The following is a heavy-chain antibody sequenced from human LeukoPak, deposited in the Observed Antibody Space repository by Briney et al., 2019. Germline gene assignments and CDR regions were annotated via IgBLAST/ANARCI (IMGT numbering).Heavy chain of an antibody. CDR3: ARQSVATTKFDY. V-gene: IGHV1-46*01. CDR1: GYTFTSYY. J-gene: IGHJ4*02. CDR2: INPSGGST. D-gene: IGHD5-12*01. Sequence: ASVKASCKASGYTFTSYYMHWVRQAPGQGLEWMGIINPSGGSTSYAQKFQGRVTMTRDTSTSTVYMELSSLRSEDTAVYYCARQSVATTKFDYWGQGTLVTVSS.